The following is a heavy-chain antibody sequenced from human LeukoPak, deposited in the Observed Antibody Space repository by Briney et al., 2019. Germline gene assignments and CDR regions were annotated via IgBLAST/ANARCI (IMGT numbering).Heavy chain of an antibody. Sequence: ASVKVSCKASGFTFTSSAVQWVRQARGQRLEWIGWIVVGSGNTNYAQKFQERVTITRGMSTSTAYMELSSLRSEDTAVYYCAAEGSSGWYDYWGQRTLVTVSS. V-gene: IGHV1-58*01. CDR3: AAEGSSGWYDY. CDR1: GFTFTSSA. CDR2: IVVGSGNT. J-gene: IGHJ4*02. D-gene: IGHD6-19*01.